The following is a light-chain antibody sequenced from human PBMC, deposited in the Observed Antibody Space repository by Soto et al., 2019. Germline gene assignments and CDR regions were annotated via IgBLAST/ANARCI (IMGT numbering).Light chain of an antibody. Sequence: DIQMTQSPSSLSASVGARVPITCRASQSISSNLNWYQQKPGKAPKLLIYAAPSLQSGVPSRFSGSGSGTDFTLTISRLEPEDFAVYYCQQYGSSSWTFGQGTKVDIK. V-gene: IGKV1-39*01. CDR2: AAP. J-gene: IGKJ1*01. CDR3: QQYGSSSWT. CDR1: QSISSN.